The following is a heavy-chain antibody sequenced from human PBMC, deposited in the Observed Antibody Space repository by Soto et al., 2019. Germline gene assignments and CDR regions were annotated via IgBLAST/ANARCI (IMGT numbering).Heavy chain of an antibody. V-gene: IGHV4-34*01. CDR1: GGSFSSYY. CDR3: ARAWLRYFDWLSRFDP. Sequence: SETLSLTCAVYGGSFSSYYWSWIRQPPGKGLEWIGEINHSGSTNYNPSLKSRVTISVDTSKNQFSLKLSSVTAADTAVYYCARAWLRYFDWLSRFDPWGQGTLGTVSS. J-gene: IGHJ5*02. D-gene: IGHD3-9*01. CDR2: INHSGST.